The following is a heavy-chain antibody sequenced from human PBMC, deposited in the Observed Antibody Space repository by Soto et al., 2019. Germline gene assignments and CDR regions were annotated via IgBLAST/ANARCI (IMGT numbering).Heavy chain of an antibody. J-gene: IGHJ4*02. CDR3: AKDRVGGTFYTPLGF. Sequence: ESGGGVVQPGGSLRLSCQASGFNFDNYGMHWVRRAPGKGLEWVAVITYDGSFQYYADSVKGRFTISRDNSKNTLFLHLNTLKPEDTAVYHCAKDRVGGTFYTPLGFWGQGTLVTVSS. CDR1: GFNFDNYG. V-gene: IGHV3-30*18. CDR2: ITYDGSFQ. D-gene: IGHD1-7*01.